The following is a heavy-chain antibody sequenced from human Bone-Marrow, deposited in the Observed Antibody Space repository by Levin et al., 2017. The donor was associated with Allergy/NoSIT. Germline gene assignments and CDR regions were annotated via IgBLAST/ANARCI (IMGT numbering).Heavy chain of an antibody. V-gene: IGHV3-74*01. CDR2: INSDGSST. J-gene: IGHJ6*02. D-gene: IGHD3-3*01. CDR3: ARDQGFWSGATLPSPPAYYYYYGMDV. Sequence: GESLKISCAASGFTFSSYWMHWVRQAPGKGLVWVSRINSDGSSTSYADSVKGRFTISRDNAKNTLYLQMNSLRAEDTAVYYCARDQGFWSGATLPSPPAYYYYYGMDVWGQGTTVTVSS. CDR1: GFTFSSYW.